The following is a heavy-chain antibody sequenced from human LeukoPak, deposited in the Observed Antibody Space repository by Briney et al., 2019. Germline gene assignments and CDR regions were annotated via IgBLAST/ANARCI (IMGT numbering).Heavy chain of an antibody. V-gene: IGHV3-21*01. CDR1: GFTFSSYT. D-gene: IGHD3-16*02. Sequence: PGGSLRLSCAASGFTFSSYTMNWVRQAPGKGLEWVSSINSSSYIYYADSVKGRFTISRDNAKNSLYLQKNSLRAEDTAVYYCARDREGDYIWGSYRPDWFDPWGQGTLVTVSS. CDR2: INSSSYI. J-gene: IGHJ5*02. CDR3: ARDREGDYIWGSYRPDWFDP.